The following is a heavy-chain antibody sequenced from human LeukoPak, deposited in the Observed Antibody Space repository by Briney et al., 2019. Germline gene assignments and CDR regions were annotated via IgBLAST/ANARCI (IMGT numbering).Heavy chain of an antibody. CDR2: INADGDIT. CDR3: AKGRGLVSPDAH. J-gene: IGHJ4*02. D-gene: IGHD4-23*01. V-gene: IGHV3-23*01. Sequence: GGCLRLSCAASGFTFSGCVMTWVRQPSGGGREWVSAINADGDITYYVDSVKDRYTIHSDNYKNTLYLQMNSLPAEHTAIYDRAKGRGLVSPDAHWGRGTLVTVFS. CDR1: GFTFSGCV.